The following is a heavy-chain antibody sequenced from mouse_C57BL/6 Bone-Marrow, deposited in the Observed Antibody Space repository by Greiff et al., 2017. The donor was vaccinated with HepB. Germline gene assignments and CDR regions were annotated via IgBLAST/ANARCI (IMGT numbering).Heavy chain of an antibody. CDR1: GFSLTSYG. Sequence: VKLMESGPGLVAPSQSLSISCTVSGFSLTSYGVDWVRQSPGKGLEWLGVIWGVGSTNYNSALKSSLSISKDNAKSQVFLKMTSLQTDDTAMYYCASHYGGPYNFDYWGQGTTLTVTS. J-gene: IGHJ2*01. CDR2: IWGVGST. D-gene: IGHD1-1*02. V-gene: IGHV2-6*01. CDR3: ASHYGGPYNFDY.